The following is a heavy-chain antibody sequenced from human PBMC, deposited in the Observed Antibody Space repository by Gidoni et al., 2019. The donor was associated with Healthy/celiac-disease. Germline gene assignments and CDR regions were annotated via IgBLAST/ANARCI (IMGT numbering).Heavy chain of an antibody. J-gene: IGHJ6*02. CDR3: ADGLAAAVNYYDYGMDV. D-gene: IGHD6-13*01. Sequence: VHLQESGPGLCNPSHTLSLTFPVSGCSIISYYWSWIRQPPGKGLEWIGYIYYSGSTNYKPSLKSRVTISVDTSKNQFSVKLGYVTAADTAVYYCADGLAAAVNYYDYGMDVWGQGTTVTVSS. V-gene: IGHV4-59*07. CDR1: GCSIISYY. CDR2: IYYSGST.